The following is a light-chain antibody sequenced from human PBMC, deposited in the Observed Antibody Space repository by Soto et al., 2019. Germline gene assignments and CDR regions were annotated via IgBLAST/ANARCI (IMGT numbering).Light chain of an antibody. J-gene: IGKJ4*01. V-gene: IGKV3-15*01. CDR1: QSVGVD. CDR2: GDY. CDR3: QQYNDWPPLT. Sequence: EIVMTQSPATLSVSPGERATLSCRASQSVGVDLAWYRQKRGQAPRLLIYGDYTRATGIAARFSGSGSGTEFTLTINGLQSADFAIYYCQQYNDWPPLTFGGGTEVEVK.